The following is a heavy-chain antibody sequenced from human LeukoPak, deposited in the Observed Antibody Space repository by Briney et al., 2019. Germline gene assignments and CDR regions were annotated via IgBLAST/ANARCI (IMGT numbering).Heavy chain of an antibody. Sequence: GGSLRLSCEASGFRFGGFWMNWVRQAPGKGPERVAYINQDGSEKLYVDSVKGRFTISRDNAKNSLYLQMNSLRVEDTAVYYCTRDVREAYDIWGHGTMVTVSS. CDR2: INQDGSEK. J-gene: IGHJ3*02. CDR3: TRDVREAYDI. CDR1: GFRFGGFW. D-gene: IGHD3-16*01. V-gene: IGHV3-7*01.